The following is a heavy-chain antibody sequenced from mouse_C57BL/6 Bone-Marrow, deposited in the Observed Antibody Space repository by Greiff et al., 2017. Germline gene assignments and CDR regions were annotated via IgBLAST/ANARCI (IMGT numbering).Heavy chain of an antibody. Sequence: QVQLQQPGAELVKPGASVKLSCKASGYTFTSYWMHWVKQRPGQGLEWIGMINPNSGSTNYNEKFKSKATLTVDKSSSTAYMQLSSLTSEDSAVYYCASYYGSSYPSYWYFDVWGTGTTVTVSS. D-gene: IGHD1-1*01. CDR3: ASYYGSSYPSYWYFDV. J-gene: IGHJ1*03. CDR2: INPNSGST. V-gene: IGHV1-64*01. CDR1: GYTFTSYW.